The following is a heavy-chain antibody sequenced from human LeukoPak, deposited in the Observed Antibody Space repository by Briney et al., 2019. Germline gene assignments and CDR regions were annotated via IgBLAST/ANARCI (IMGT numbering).Heavy chain of an antibody. CDR2: FDPEDGET. J-gene: IGHJ4*02. V-gene: IGHV1-24*01. CDR3: ATAKYYYDSSGYYHFDY. D-gene: IGHD3-22*01. Sequence: ASVKVSCKVSGYNLTELSMHWVRQAPGKGLEWMGGFDPEDGETIYAQKFQGRVTMTEDTSTDTAYMELSSLRSEDTAVYYCATAKYYYDSSGYYHFDYWGQGTLVTVSS. CDR1: GYNLTELS.